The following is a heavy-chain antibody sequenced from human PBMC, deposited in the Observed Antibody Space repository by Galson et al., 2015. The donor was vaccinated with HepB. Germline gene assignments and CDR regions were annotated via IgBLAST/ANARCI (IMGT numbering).Heavy chain of an antibody. CDR1: GYTFTSYG. V-gene: IGHV1-18*04. J-gene: IGHJ4*02. CDR2: ISAYNGNT. Sequence: SVKVSCKASGYTFTSYGISWVRQAPGQGLEWMGWISAYNGNTNYAQKLQGRVTMTTDTSTSTAYMELRSLRSDDTAVYYCARDQDYYDSSGYLDYWGQGTLVTVSS. D-gene: IGHD3-22*01. CDR3: ARDQDYYDSSGYLDY.